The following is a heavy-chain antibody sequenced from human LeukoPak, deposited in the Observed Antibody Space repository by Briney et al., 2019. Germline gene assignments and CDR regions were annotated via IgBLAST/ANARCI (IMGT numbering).Heavy chain of an antibody. V-gene: IGHV4-61*10. D-gene: IGHD3-22*01. J-gene: IGHJ4*02. CDR1: GGSMSSGTYY. CDR3: ARAIREKWYYYDSSGYYYVDY. Sequence: SETLSLTCTVSGGSMSSGTYYWSWIRQPAGKGLEWIGRVYNAGSNFNSGSNYNPSLKSRVTMSLDTSKNQFSLKLSSVTAADTAVYYCARAIREKWYYYDSSGYYYVDYWGQGTLVTVSS. CDR2: VYNAGSN.